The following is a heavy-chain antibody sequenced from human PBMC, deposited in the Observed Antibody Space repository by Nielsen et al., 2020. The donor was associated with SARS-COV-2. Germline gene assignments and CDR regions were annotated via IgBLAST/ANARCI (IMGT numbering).Heavy chain of an antibody. CDR1: GFTFSSYA. D-gene: IGHD3-16*01. V-gene: IGHV3-23*01. Sequence: GESLKISCAASGFTFSSYAMSWVRQAPGKGLGWVSAISGSGGSTYYADSVKGRFTISRDNSKNSLYLQMNSLRAEDTAVYYCAKVGGSYYYYYYGMDVWGQGTTVTVSS. J-gene: IGHJ6*02. CDR3: AKVGGSYYYYYYGMDV. CDR2: ISGSGGST.